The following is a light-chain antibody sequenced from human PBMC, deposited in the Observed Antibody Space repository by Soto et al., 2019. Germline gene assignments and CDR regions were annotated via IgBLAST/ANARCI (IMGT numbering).Light chain of an antibody. J-gene: IGLJ3*02. V-gene: IGLV2-14*01. CDR2: EVN. Sequence: QSALTQPASVSGSPGQSITISCTGTSSDIGAYNYVSWYQQHPGKAPKLIIYEVNNRPSGVSNRFSGSKSGNTASLTISGLQLEDEADYHCSSYTGGNTYWIFGGGTKLTVL. CDR3: SSYTGGNTYWI. CDR1: SSDIGAYNY.